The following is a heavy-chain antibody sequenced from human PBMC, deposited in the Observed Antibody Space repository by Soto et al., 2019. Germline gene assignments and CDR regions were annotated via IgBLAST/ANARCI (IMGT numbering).Heavy chain of an antibody. D-gene: IGHD3-9*01. CDR1: GYTFTSYG. CDR2: ISAYNGNT. V-gene: IGHV1-18*01. J-gene: IGHJ5*02. CDR3: ARDKVLRYFFLPPPSAGWFDA. Sequence: ASVKVSCKASGYTFTSYGISWVRQAPGQGVEWMGWISAYNGNTNYAQKLQGRVTMTTDTSTSTAYMELRSLRSDDTAVYYCARDKVLRYFFLPPPSAGWFDAWGQGTLVTVSS.